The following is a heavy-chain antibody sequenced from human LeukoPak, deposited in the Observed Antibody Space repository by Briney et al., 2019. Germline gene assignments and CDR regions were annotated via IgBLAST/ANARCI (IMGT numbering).Heavy chain of an antibody. D-gene: IGHD3-22*01. CDR1: GGSISSSSYY. CDR3: AREGDYDSSGYYYALIGTNWFDP. CDR2: IYYSGST. J-gene: IGHJ5*02. V-gene: IGHV4-39*07. Sequence: PSETLSLTCTVSGGSISSSSYYWGWIRQPPGKGLEWIGSIYYSGSTYYNPSIKSRVTISVDTSKNQFSLKLSSVTAADTAVYYCAREGDYDSSGYYYALIGTNWFDPWGQGTLVTVSS.